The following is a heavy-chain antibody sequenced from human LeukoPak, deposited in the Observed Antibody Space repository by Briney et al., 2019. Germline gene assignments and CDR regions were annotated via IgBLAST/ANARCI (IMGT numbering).Heavy chain of an antibody. CDR3: ARDPSGYDSPRSPFDY. Sequence: GASVKVSCKASGGTFSSYAISWVRQAPGQGLEWMGWISAYNGNTNYAQKLQGRVTMTTDTSTSTAYVELRSLRSDDTAVYYCARDPSGYDSPRSPFDYWGQGTLVTVSS. J-gene: IGHJ4*02. CDR1: GGTFSSYA. D-gene: IGHD5-12*01. V-gene: IGHV1-18*01. CDR2: ISAYNGNT.